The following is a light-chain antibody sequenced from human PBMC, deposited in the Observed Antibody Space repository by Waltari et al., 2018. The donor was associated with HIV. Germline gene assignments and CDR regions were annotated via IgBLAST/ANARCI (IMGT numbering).Light chain of an antibody. V-gene: IGKV1-9*01. Sequence: DILLTQSPSFLSASVGDRVTISCRANQGIRNYLAWYQQRPGRAPKLLIFNASFLQDGVPSRFSASGSGTEFTLTINILQPEDFATYYCQQQNTYPLTFGPGT. CDR1: QGIRNY. CDR2: NAS. CDR3: QQQNTYPLT. J-gene: IGKJ3*01.